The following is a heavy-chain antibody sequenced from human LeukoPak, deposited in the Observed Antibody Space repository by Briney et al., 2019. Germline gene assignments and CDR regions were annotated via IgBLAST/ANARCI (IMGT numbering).Heavy chain of an antibody. D-gene: IGHD6-13*01. CDR2: IRQDGGEQ. CDR1: GFTFSHYG. J-gene: IGHJ1*01. CDR3: ATYSRNNAREFHY. V-gene: IGHV3-7*01. Sequence: PGRSLRLSCAASGFTFSHYGLHWVRQAPGKGLEWVANIRQDGGEQYYVDSVKGRFTISRDNGKNSAYLQMNSLRVEDTAVYYCATYSRNNAREFHYWGQGTLVSVSP.